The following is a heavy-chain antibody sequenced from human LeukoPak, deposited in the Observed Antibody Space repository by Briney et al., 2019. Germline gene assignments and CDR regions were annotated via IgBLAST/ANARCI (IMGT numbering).Heavy chain of an antibody. CDR3: ASRYLLERLPNDAFDI. V-gene: IGHV3-7*01. Sequence: GGSLRLSCAASGFTFSSYWMSWVRQAPGEGLEWVANIKQDGSEKYYVDSVKGRFTISRDNAKNSLYLQMNSLRAEDTAVYYCASRYLLERLPNDAFDIWGQGTMVTVSS. D-gene: IGHD3-3*01. CDR2: IKQDGSEK. CDR1: GFTFSSYW. J-gene: IGHJ3*02.